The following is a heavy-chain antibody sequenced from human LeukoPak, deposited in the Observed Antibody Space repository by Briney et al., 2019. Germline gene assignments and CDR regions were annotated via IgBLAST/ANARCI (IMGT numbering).Heavy chain of an antibody. D-gene: IGHD3-9*01. CDR3: ARVLRYFDWLFNRPGPYYFDY. CDR1: GFTFSSHD. V-gene: IGHV3-48*03. J-gene: IGHJ4*02. Sequence: GGSLRLSCTDSGFTFSSHDMNWVRQAPGKGLEWVSYISSGGYTTHYADSVKGRFTISRDNAKNSLYLQMNSLRAEDTAVYYCARVLRYFDWLFNRPGPYYFDYWGQETLVTVSS. CDR2: ISSGGYTT.